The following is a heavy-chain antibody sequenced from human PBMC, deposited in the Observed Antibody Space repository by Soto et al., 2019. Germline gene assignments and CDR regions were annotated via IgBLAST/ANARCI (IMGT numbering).Heavy chain of an antibody. Sequence: LSLTCAVYGYSISSGYYLGWIRQPPGKGLEWIGSIYHSGSTYYNPSLKSRVTISVDTSKNQFSLKLSSVTAADTAVYYCARGRPDTIFGVVTFDPWGQGTLVTVSS. D-gene: IGHD3-3*01. CDR3: ARGRPDTIFGVVTFDP. V-gene: IGHV4-38-2*01. CDR1: GYSISSGYY. J-gene: IGHJ5*02. CDR2: IYHSGST.